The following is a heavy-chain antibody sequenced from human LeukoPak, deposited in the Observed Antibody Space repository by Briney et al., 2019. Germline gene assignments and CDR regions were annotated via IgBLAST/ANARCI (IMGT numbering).Heavy chain of an antibody. Sequence: ASVKVSCKASGYTFTNYDFSWVRQAPGRGLEWMGWISTYSGSTNYAQKLQGRVTMTTDTSTSTAYMELRSLSSDDTAVYYCARQGYGGNPQGAADYWGQGTLVTVSS. CDR2: ISTYSGST. V-gene: IGHV1-18*01. D-gene: IGHD4-23*01. CDR1: GYTFTNYD. CDR3: ARQGYGGNPQGAADY. J-gene: IGHJ4*02.